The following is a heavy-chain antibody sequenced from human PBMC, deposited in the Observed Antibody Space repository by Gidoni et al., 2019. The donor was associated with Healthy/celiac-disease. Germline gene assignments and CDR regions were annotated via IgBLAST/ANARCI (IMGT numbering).Heavy chain of an antibody. CDR1: GFTFSSYA. V-gene: IGHV3-23*04. CDR2: ISGSGGST. D-gene: IGHD6-13*01. J-gene: IGHJ4*02. Sequence: EVQLVESGGGLVQPGGSLRLSCAASGFTFSSYAMSWVRQAPGKGLEWVSAISGSGGSTYYADSVKGRFTISRDNSKNTLYLQMNSLRAEDTAVYYCAKVIRSWYGFGGYYFDYWGQGTLVTVSS. CDR3: AKVIRSWYGFGGYYFDY.